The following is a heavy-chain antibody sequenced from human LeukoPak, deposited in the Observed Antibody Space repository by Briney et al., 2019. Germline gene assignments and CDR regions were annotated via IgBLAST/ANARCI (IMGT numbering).Heavy chain of an antibody. Sequence: GRSLRLSCAASGFTFYYYPMHWVRQAPGKGLEWVAVISYDGSNEYYADSVKGRFTISRDNSKNTLYLQMSSLRAEDTAVYYCARPIDNGSGSYYFDYWGQGTLVTVTS. CDR2: ISYDGSNE. J-gene: IGHJ4*02. CDR1: GFTFYYYP. D-gene: IGHD3-10*01. CDR3: ARPIDNGSGSYYFDY. V-gene: IGHV3-30*04.